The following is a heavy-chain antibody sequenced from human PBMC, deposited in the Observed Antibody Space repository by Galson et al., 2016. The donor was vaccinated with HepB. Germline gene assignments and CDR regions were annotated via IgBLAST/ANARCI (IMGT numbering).Heavy chain of an antibody. V-gene: IGHV5-51*03. CDR3: ARGSDGGYEY. Sequence: QSGAEVKKPGESLKISCKGSGYRFYNYWIAWVRQMPGKGLEWMGIIYPGDSDTRYSRSFRGQVTISADKSGSAAYLQWSSVKASDTAMYFCARGSDGGYEYWGQGTQVTVSS. J-gene: IGHJ4*02. CDR2: IYPGDSDT. CDR1: GYRFYNYW. D-gene: IGHD5-12*01.